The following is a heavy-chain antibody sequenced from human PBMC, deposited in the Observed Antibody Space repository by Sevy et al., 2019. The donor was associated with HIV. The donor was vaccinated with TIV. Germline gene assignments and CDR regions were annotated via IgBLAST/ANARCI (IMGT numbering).Heavy chain of an antibody. J-gene: IGHJ6*03. CDR3: TRQLRDYYYFYMDV. Sequence: GGSLRLSCAASGFTVNNNYMNWVRQAPGKGLEWVSVIYSGGGTYYADSVKGRFTISRDNSKNKLNLQMNSLRAEDTAVYYCTRQLRDYYYFYMDVWGKGTTVTVSS. D-gene: IGHD1-1*01. CDR1: GFTVNNNY. CDR2: IYSGGGT. V-gene: IGHV3-53*01.